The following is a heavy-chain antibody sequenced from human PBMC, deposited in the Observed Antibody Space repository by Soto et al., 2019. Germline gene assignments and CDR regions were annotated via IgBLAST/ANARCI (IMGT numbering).Heavy chain of an antibody. V-gene: IGHV3-7*01. D-gene: IGHD6-19*01. J-gene: IGHJ6*03. CDR3: AREPWGYSSGEGYYYMDV. CDR2: IKQDGSEK. Sequence: GGSLRLSCAASGFTFSSYWMSWVRQAPGKGLEWVANIKQDGSEKYYVDSVKGRFTISRDNAKNSLYLQMNSLRAEDTAVYYCAREPWGYSSGEGYYYMDVWGKGTTVTVSS. CDR1: GFTFSSYW.